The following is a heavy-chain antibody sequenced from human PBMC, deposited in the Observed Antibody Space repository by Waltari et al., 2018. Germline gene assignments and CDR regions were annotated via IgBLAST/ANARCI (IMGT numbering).Heavy chain of an antibody. D-gene: IGHD2-2*02. CDR2: ILLIFGTA. CDR3: ARDLVSYCSSTSCYTEDAFDI. J-gene: IGHJ3*02. CDR1: GGTFSSYA. V-gene: IGHV1-69*13. Sequence: QVQLVQSGAEVKKPGSSVKVSCKASGGTFSSYAISWLRQATGQGLEWMGRILLIFGTANYAQKFQGRVTITADKSTSTAYMELSSLRSEDTAVYYCARDLVSYCSSTSCYTEDAFDIWGQGTMVTVSS.